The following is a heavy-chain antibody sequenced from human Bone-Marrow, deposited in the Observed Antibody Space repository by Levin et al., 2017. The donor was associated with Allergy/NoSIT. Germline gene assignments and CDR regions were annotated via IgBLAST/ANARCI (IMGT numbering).Heavy chain of an antibody. CDR1: GFTFSAFG. J-gene: IGHJ4*02. CDR2: ISYDGGHK. Sequence: SCAASGFTFSAFGMHWVRQTPGRGLEWVAVISYDGGHKFYADSVKGRFTISRDNSKNTHYLQMNSLRAEDTAVYYCTRDRGEWGQFYFDYWGQGILVTVSS. V-gene: IGHV3-33*01. D-gene: IGHD1-26*01. CDR3: TRDRGEWGQFYFDY.